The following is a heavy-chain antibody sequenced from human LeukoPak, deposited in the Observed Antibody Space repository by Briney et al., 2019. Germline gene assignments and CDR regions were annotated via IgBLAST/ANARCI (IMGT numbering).Heavy chain of an antibody. Sequence: PGGSLRLSCAASGFTFSRYSMNWVRQAPGKGLEWVSYITSSSSTIYYADSVKGRFTISRDNAKNSLFLQMNNLRDEDTAVYYCARVAGTTGHFDFWGLGTLVTVSS. CDR2: ITSSSSTI. CDR1: GFTFSRYS. V-gene: IGHV3-48*02. CDR3: ARVAGTTGHFDF. D-gene: IGHD1-1*01. J-gene: IGHJ4*02.